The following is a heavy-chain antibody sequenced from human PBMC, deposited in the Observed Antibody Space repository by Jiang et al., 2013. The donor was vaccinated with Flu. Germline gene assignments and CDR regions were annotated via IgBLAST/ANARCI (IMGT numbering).Heavy chain of an antibody. J-gene: IGHJ4*02. D-gene: IGHD3-10*01. Sequence: GQGLEWMGWINTNTGNPTYAQGFTGRFVFSLDTSVSTAYLQISSLKAEDTAVYYCARDPHLWFRAEYYFDYWGQGTLVTVSS. CDR2: INTNTGNP. CDR3: ARDPHLWFRAEYYFDY. V-gene: IGHV7-4-1*02.